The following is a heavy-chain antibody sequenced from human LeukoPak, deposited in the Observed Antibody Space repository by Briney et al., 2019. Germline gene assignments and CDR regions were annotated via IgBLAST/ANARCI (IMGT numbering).Heavy chain of an antibody. J-gene: IGHJ4*02. D-gene: IGHD6-13*01. CDR3: ARVKVLPGIAAASLSKGYDY. CDR2: INHSGST. Sequence: SETLSLTCAVYGGSFSGYYWSWIRQPPGKGLEWIGEINHSGSTNYNPSLKSRVTISVDTSKNQFSLKLSSVTAADTAVYYCARVKVLPGIAAASLSKGYDYWGQGTLVTVSS. V-gene: IGHV4-34*01. CDR1: GGSFSGYY.